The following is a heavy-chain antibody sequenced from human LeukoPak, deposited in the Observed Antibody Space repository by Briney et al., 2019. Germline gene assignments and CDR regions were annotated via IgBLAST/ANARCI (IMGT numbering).Heavy chain of an antibody. Sequence: GGSLRLSCAASGFTFSTYSMNWVRQAPGKGLEWVSSISSSSYIYYADSVKGRFTISRDNAKNSLYLQMNSLRAEDTAVYYCARDRPRGSGDAFDIWGQGTMVTVSS. D-gene: IGHD1-26*01. V-gene: IGHV3-21*01. CDR3: ARDRPRGSGDAFDI. CDR1: GFTFSTYS. CDR2: ISSSSYI. J-gene: IGHJ3*02.